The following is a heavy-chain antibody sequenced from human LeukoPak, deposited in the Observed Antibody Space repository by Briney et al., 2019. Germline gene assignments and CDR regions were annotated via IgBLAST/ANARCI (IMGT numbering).Heavy chain of an antibody. CDR3: ARDERESYYYYGMDV. CDR2: INPNSGGT. J-gene: IGHJ6*02. V-gene: IGHV1-2*02. CDR1: GYTFTSYD. Sequence: RASVKVSCKASGYTFTSYDINWVRQATGQGLEWMGWINPNSGGTNYAQKFQGRVTMTRDTSISTAYMELSRLRSDDTAVYYCARDERESYYYYGMDVWGQGTTVTVSS.